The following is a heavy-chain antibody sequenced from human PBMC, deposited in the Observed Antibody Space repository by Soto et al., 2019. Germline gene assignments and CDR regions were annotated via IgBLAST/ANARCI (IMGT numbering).Heavy chain of an antibody. V-gene: IGHV3-74*01. CDR2: INMDGTKT. Sequence: HPGGSLRLSCVASEFTFSKYWMHWVRQAPGKGLAWVSRINMDGTKTAYADSVKGRFTVSRDNANNTLYLQMNSLGVEDTAVYYCARDYYYDSRSSSVNWFDPWGQGTLVTVSS. D-gene: IGHD3-22*01. CDR1: EFTFSKYW. CDR3: ARDYYYDSRSSSVNWFDP. J-gene: IGHJ5*02.